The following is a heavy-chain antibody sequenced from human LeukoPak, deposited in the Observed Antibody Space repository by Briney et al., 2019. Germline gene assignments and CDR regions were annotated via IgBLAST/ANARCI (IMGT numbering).Heavy chain of an antibody. CDR2: IKQDGSEK. CDR3: AMVRGVINPDIDY. V-gene: IGHV3-7*01. Sequence: GGSLRLSCAASAFTFSSYWMSWVRQAPGKGLEWVANIKQDGSEKYYVDSVKGRFTISRDNAKNSLYLQMNSLRAEDTAVYYCAMVRGVINPDIDYWGQGTLVTVSS. D-gene: IGHD3-10*01. CDR1: AFTFSSYW. J-gene: IGHJ4*02.